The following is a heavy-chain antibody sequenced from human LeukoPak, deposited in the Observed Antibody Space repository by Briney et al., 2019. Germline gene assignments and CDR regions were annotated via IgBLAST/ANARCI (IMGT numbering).Heavy chain of an antibody. D-gene: IGHD3-9*01. CDR2: IYTSGST. Sequence: PSETLSLTCTVSGGSISSYYWGWIRQPAGKGLEWIGRIYTSGSTNYNPSLKSRVTMSVDTSKNQFSLKLSSVTAADTAVYYCARAFTISSQAGDDAFDIWGQGTMVTVSS. V-gene: IGHV4-4*07. CDR3: ARAFTISSQAGDDAFDI. J-gene: IGHJ3*02. CDR1: GGSISSYY.